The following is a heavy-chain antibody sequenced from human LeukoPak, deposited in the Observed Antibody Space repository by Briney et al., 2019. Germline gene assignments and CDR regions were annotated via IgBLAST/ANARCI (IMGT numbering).Heavy chain of an antibody. V-gene: IGHV4-59*01. CDR1: GFTFSSYW. CDR2: IYYSGST. D-gene: IGHD4-17*01. J-gene: IGHJ3*02. Sequence: PGGSLRLSCAASGFTFSSYWMSWIRQPPGKGLEWIGYIYYSGSTNYNPSLKSRVTISVDTSKNQFSLKLSSVTAADTAVYYCARVSTPIYGDDAFDIWGQGTMVTVSS. CDR3: ARVSTPIYGDDAFDI.